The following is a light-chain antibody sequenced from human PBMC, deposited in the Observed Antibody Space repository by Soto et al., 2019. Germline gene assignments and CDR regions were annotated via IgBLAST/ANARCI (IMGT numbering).Light chain of an antibody. V-gene: IGKV3-20*01. CDR1: QSVSSSY. CDR2: GAS. CDR3: QQYNSYSRT. J-gene: IGKJ1*01. Sequence: EIMLTQSPGTLVLSPGDRATLSFRASQSVSSSYLAWYQQKPGQSPRLLIYGASNRASGISDRFSGSGSGTEFTLAISSLQPDDFATYYCQQYNSYSRTFGQGTKVDIK.